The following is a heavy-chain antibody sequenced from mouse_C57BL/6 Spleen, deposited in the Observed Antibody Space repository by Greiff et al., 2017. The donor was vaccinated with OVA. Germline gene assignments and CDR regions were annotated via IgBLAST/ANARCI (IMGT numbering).Heavy chain of an antibody. V-gene: IGHV7-3*01. CDR1: GFTFTDYY. CDR2: IRNKANGYTT. CDR3: ARSYDYGGNFDY. Sequence: EVKLVESGGGLVQPGGSLSLSCAASGFTFTDYYMSWVRQPPGKALEWLGFIRNKANGYTTEYSASVKGRFTISRDNSQSILYLQMNALRAEDSATYYCARSYDYGGNFDYWGQGTTLTVSS. D-gene: IGHD2-4*01. J-gene: IGHJ2*01.